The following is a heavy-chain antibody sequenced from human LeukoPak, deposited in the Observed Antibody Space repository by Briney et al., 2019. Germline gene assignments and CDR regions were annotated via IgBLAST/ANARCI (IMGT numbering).Heavy chain of an antibody. D-gene: IGHD2-15*01. J-gene: IGHJ4*02. V-gene: IGHV3-30*03. CDR2: ISYDGSNK. CDR3: ARGDREKAFDY. CDR1: GFTFSSYG. Sequence: GGSLRLSCAASGFTFSSYGMHWVRQAPGKGLEWVAVISYDGSNKYYADSVKGRFTISRDNSKNTLYLQMNSLRAEDTAVYYCARGDREKAFDYWGQGTLVTVSS.